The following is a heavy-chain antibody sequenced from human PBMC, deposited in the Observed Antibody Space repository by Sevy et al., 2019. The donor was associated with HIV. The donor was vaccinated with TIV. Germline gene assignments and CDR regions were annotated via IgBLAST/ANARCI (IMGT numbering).Heavy chain of an antibody. CDR1: GYSFTSCW. J-gene: IGHJ3*02. V-gene: IGHV5-51*01. D-gene: IGHD2-15*01. Sequence: GESLKISCKGSGYSFTSCWIGWVRQMPGKGLEWMGIIYPGDSDTRYSPSFQGQVTISADKSISTAYLQWSSLKASDTAMYYCAVSKGDCSGGSCYSGDAFDIWGQGTMVTVSS. CDR2: IYPGDSDT. CDR3: AVSKGDCSGGSCYSGDAFDI.